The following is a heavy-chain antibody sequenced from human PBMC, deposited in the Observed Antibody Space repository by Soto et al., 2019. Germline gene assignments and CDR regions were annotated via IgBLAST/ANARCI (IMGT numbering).Heavy chain of an antibody. V-gene: IGHV3-48*01. CDR2: ITSTSSTI. D-gene: IGHD2-8*01. Sequence: GGSLRLSWAAAGFSFNTYSMNWVRQAPGKGLEWVSHITSTSSTIYYADSVKGRFTISRDNAKNSLYLQMNSLRAEDAAVYHCATSTNAYAYFDHWGQGTQVTVSS. J-gene: IGHJ4*02. CDR3: ATSTNAYAYFDH. CDR1: GFSFNTYS.